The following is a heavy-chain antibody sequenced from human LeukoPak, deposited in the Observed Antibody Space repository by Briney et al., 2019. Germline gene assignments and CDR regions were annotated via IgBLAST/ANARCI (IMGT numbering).Heavy chain of an antibody. V-gene: IGHV1-69*05. D-gene: IGHD2-2*01. CDR3: ARDHVPYYYMDV. CDR1: GGTFSSYA. Sequence: SVKVSCKASGGTFSSYAISWVRQAPGQGLEWMGGIIPIFGTANYTQKFQGRVTITTDESTSTAYMELSSLRSEDTAVYYCARDHVPYYYMDVWGKGTTVTVSS. J-gene: IGHJ6*03. CDR2: IIPIFGTA.